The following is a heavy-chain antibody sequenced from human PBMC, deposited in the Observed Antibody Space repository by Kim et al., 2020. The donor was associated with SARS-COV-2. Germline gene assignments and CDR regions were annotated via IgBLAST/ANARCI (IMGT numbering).Heavy chain of an antibody. J-gene: IGHJ6*02. CDR1: GYTFTSYA. V-gene: IGHV7-4-1*02. Sequence: ASVKVSCKASGYTFTSYAMNWVRQAPGQGLEWMGWINTNTGNPTYAQGFTGRFVFSLDTSVSTAYLQISSLKAEDTAVYYCARDQMGSSWFGMDVWGQGTTVTVSS. D-gene: IGHD6-13*01. CDR3: ARDQMGSSWFGMDV. CDR2: INTNTGNP.